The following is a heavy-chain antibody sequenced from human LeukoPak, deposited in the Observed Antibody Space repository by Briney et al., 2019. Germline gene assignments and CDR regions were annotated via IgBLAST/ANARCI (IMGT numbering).Heavy chain of an antibody. V-gene: IGHV1-18*01. D-gene: IGHD2-15*01. CDR2: ISAYNGNT. J-gene: IGHJ5*02. CDR1: GYTFTNYG. Sequence: ASVKVSCTASGYTFTNYGISWVRQAPGQGLEWMGWISAYNGNTNYAQKLQGRVTMTTDTSTSTAYMELRSLRYDDTAVYYCARELGCSGGSCYFDWFDPWGQGTLVTVSS. CDR3: ARELGCSGGSCYFDWFDP.